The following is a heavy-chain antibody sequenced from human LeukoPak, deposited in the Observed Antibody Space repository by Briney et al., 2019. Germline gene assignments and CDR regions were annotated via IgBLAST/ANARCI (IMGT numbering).Heavy chain of an antibody. Sequence: GGSLRLSCAASGFTFSSYSMNWVRQAPGKGLEWVSSISSSSSYIYYADSVKGRFTISRDNAKNSLYLQMNSLRAEDTAVYYCARVLLQDAFDIWGQGTMVTVSS. J-gene: IGHJ3*02. CDR3: ARVLLQDAFDI. CDR2: ISSSSSYI. D-gene: IGHD2-21*01. V-gene: IGHV3-21*01. CDR1: GFTFSSYS.